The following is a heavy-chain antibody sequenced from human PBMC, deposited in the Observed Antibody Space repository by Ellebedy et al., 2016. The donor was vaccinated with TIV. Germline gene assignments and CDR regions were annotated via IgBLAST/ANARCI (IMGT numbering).Heavy chain of an antibody. V-gene: IGHV3-30*03. CDR2: ISYEGSNK. D-gene: IGHD4-11*01. J-gene: IGHJ4*02. CDR1: GLTFSNYG. Sequence: GESLKISCAASGLTFSNYGMHWARQAPGKGLEWVALISYEGSNKYYVDSVKGRFSISRDNSKSTLYLQMDSLRAEDTAVYYCARDLDRNYPGAYFDYWGQGTLVTVSS. CDR3: ARDLDRNYPGAYFDY.